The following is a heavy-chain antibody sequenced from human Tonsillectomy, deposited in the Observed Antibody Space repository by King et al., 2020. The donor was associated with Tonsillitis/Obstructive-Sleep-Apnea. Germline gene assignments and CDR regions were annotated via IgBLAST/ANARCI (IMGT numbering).Heavy chain of an antibody. V-gene: IGHV3-73*02. D-gene: IGHD6-13*01. CDR1: GFTFSGAA. CDR3: TGSIAAAGFDY. CDR2: IRSKANSYAT. Sequence: VQLVESGGGLVQPGGSLKLSCAASGFTFSGAAMHWVRQASGKGLEWVGRIRSKANSYATAYAASGKGRLTISRDDSKNTAYLQMNSLKTEDTAVYYCTGSIAAAGFDYWGQGTLVTVSS. J-gene: IGHJ4*02.